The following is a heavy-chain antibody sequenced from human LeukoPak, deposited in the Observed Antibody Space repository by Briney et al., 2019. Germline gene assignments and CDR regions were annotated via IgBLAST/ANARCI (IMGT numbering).Heavy chain of an antibody. J-gene: IGHJ4*02. D-gene: IGHD3-10*01. Sequence: GGSLRLSCAASGFTVSSNYMNWVRQAPGKGLEWVSVIYTGGSTYHADSVKGRFTISRDNSKNTLYLQVNSLRAEDTAVYYCARDISGSHYFDYWGQGTLVTVSS. CDR2: IYTGGST. V-gene: IGHV3-53*01. CDR3: ARDISGSHYFDY. CDR1: GFTVSSNY.